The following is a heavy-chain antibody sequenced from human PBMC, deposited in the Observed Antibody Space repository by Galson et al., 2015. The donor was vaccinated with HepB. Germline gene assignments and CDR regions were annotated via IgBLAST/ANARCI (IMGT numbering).Heavy chain of an antibody. J-gene: IGHJ4*02. CDR1: GFTFSSYG. D-gene: IGHD3-22*01. Sequence: SLRLSCAASGFTFSSYGMHWVRQAPGKGLEWVAAISYDGSNKYYADSVKGRFTISRDNSKNTLYLQMNSLRAEDTAVYYCAKERGAYYDSSGWYWGQGTLVTVSS. V-gene: IGHV3-30*18. CDR2: ISYDGSNK. CDR3: AKERGAYYDSSGWY.